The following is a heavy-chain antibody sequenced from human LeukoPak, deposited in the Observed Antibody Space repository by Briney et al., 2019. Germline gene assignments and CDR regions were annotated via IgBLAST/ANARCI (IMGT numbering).Heavy chain of an antibody. CDR2: ISYDGSNK. J-gene: IGHJ4*02. CDR3: ARRKVATADY. Sequence: GGSLRLSCAASGFTFSSYAMHWVRQAPGKGPEWVAVISYDGSNKYYADSVKGRFTISRDNSKNTLYLQMNSLRAEDTAVYYCARRKVATADYWGQGTLVTVSS. CDR1: GFTFSSYA. D-gene: IGHD5-12*01. V-gene: IGHV3-30*04.